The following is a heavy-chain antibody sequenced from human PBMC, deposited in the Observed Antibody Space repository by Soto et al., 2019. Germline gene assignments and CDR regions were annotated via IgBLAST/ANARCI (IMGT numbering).Heavy chain of an antibody. J-gene: IGHJ4*02. D-gene: IGHD3-10*01. V-gene: IGHV3-23*01. CDR3: ANSRVSMVRGLIIIPNY. Sequence: GGSLRLSCAASGFPFTGYAMSWVRQAPGKGLEWVSAISGHGDATFYADSVKGRLTISRDNSKNTLYLHMNSLRAEDTALYYCANSRVSMVRGLIIIPNYWGQGTLVTVSS. CDR1: GFPFTGYA. CDR2: ISGHGDAT.